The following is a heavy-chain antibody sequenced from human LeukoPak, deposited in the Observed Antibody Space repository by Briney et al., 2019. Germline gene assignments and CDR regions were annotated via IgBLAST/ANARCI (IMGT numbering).Heavy chain of an antibody. V-gene: IGHV4-4*07. CDR1: SGSISNYY. J-gene: IGHJ5*02. D-gene: IGHD3-10*01. CDR3: ARDSGTTGEVKFDP. CDR2: IYTSGST. Sequence: SETLSLTCTVSSGSISNYYWSWTRQPAGKGLEWIGRIYTSGSTTYNPSLKSRLTISIDTSKNQFSLKLSSVTAADTAVYYCARDSGTTGEVKFDPWGQGTLVTVSS.